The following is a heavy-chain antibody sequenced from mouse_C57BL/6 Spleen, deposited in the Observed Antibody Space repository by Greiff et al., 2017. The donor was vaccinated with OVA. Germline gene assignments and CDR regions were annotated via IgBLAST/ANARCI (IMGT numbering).Heavy chain of an antibody. D-gene: IGHD1-1*01. CDR2: INPNNGGT. CDR1: GYTFTDYY. J-gene: IGHJ4*01. V-gene: IGHV1-26*01. Sequence: EVQLQQSGPELVKPGASVKISCKASGYTFTDYYMNWVKQSHGKSLEWIGDINPNNGGTSYNQKFKGKATLTVDKSSSTAYMELRSLTSEDSAVYYCARSSITTVVEGAMDYWGQGTSVTVSS. CDR3: ARSSITTVVEGAMDY.